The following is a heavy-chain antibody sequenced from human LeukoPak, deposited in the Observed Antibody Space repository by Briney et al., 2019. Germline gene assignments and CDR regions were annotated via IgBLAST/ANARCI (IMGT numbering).Heavy chain of an antibody. CDR3: ARGYYDSSGYYSAYYKDV. Sequence: SVKVSCKASGGTFSSYAISWVRQAPGQGLEWMGGIIPIFGTANYAQKFQGRVTITADKPTSTAYMELSSLRSEDTAVYYCARGYYDSSGYYSAYYKDVWGKGTTVTVSS. D-gene: IGHD3-22*01. J-gene: IGHJ6*03. CDR2: IIPIFGTA. CDR1: GGTFSSYA. V-gene: IGHV1-69*06.